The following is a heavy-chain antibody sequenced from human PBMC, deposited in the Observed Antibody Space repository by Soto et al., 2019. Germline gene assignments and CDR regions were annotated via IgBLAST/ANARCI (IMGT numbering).Heavy chain of an antibody. CDR2: IYYSGST. D-gene: IGHD3-10*01. Sequence: SETLSLTCTVSGGSISSSSYYWGWIRQPPGKGLEWIGSIYYSGSTYYNPSLKSRVTISVDTSKNQFSLKLSSVTAADTAVYYCARQGSNAYYYYGMDVWGQGTTVTVSS. CDR3: ARQGSNAYYYYGMDV. J-gene: IGHJ6*02. CDR1: GGSISSSSYY. V-gene: IGHV4-39*01.